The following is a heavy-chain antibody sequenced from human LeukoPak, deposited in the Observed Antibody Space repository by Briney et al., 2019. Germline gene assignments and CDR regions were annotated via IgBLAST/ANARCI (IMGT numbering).Heavy chain of an antibody. D-gene: IGHD3-22*01. CDR2: IIPIFGTA. V-gene: IGHV1-69*01. CDR3: ARGAYSSGYYHTPPYYFDY. J-gene: IGHJ4*02. Sequence: GSSVKVSCKASVGTFSSYAISWVRQARGQGLEWMGGIIPIFGTANYAQKFQGRVTITADESTSTAYMELSSLRSEDTAVYYCARGAYSSGYYHTPPYYFDYWGQGTLVTVSS. CDR1: VGTFSSYA.